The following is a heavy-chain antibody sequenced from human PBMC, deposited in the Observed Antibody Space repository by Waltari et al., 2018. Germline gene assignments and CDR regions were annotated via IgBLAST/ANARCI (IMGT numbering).Heavy chain of an antibody. CDR3: ARLDTAMVNFDY. V-gene: IGHV4-39*01. Sequence: QLQLQESGPGLGKPSETLSLTCPVYRGTISSSRYYWGLLRQPTGKGLEWIGSIYYSGSTYYNPSLKSRVTISVDTSKNHFSLKLSSVTAADTAVYYCARLDTAMVNFDYWGQGTLVTVSS. CDR2: IYYSGST. J-gene: IGHJ4*02. D-gene: IGHD5-18*01. CDR1: RGTISSSRYY.